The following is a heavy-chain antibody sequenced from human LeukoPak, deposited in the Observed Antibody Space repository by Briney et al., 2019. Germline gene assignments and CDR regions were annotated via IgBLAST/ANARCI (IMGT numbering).Heavy chain of an antibody. Sequence: GRSLRLSCAASGFTFGSYAMHWVRQAPGKGLEWVALISYDGSNKYYADSVKGRFTISRDNSKNTLYLQMNSLRAEDTAVYYCARESDDYVWGSHRSTSYYDYWGQGTLVSVSS. CDR3: ARESDDYVWGSHRSTSYYDY. D-gene: IGHD3-16*02. CDR2: ISYDGSNK. J-gene: IGHJ4*02. CDR1: GFTFGSYA. V-gene: IGHV3-30*04.